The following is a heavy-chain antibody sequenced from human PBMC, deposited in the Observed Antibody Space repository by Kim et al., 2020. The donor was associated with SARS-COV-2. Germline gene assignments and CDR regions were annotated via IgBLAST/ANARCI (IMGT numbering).Heavy chain of an antibody. Sequence: NPSLKSRVTISVDTSKNQFSLKLSSVTAADTAVYYCARLSEWFGELWYDYWGQGTLVTVSS. CDR3: ARLSEWFGELWYDY. D-gene: IGHD3-10*01. V-gene: IGHV4-39*01. J-gene: IGHJ4*02.